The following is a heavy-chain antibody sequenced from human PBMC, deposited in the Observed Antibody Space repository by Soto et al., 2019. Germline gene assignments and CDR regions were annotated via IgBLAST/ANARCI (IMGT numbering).Heavy chain of an antibody. Sequence: GGFVILSSAASKFSFSSDWMRWVRVFAGKGPAWVSRLNHDVSKTEYADSVKCLFTISIDNTNRTLYLQMNSLRVEDTAMYYCVREPWGFSGTWYDYWGQGTLVTVSS. D-gene: IGHD6-13*01. V-gene: IGHV3-74*01. J-gene: IGHJ4*02. CDR2: LNHDVSKT. CDR3: VREPWGFSGTWYDY. CDR1: KFSFSSDW.